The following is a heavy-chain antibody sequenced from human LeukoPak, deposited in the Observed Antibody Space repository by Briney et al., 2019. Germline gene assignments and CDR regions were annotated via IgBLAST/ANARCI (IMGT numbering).Heavy chain of an antibody. J-gene: IGHJ4*02. V-gene: IGHV3-30-3*01. CDR3: ARHAPTGSGYYWHILDY. D-gene: IGHD3-3*01. CDR2: ISYDASNK. CDR1: GFTFSNYA. Sequence: GGSLRLSCAASGFTFSNYAMHWVRQAPGKGLEWVAVISYDASNKYYADSVKGRFTISRDNSKNTLYLQMNSLRAEDTAIYYCARHAPTGSGYYWHILDYWGQGTLVTVSS.